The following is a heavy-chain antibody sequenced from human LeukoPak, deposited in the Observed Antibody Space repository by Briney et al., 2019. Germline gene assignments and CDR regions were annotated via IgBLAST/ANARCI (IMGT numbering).Heavy chain of an antibody. CDR3: ATNLFCASASCL. CDR1: GFTFSSYA. D-gene: IGHD2-2*01. CDR2: ISGSGGST. Sequence: GGSLRLSCAASGFTFSSYAMSWVRQAPGKGLEWVSAISGSGGSTYYADSVKGRFTISRDNSKNTLYLQMNSPRVEDTATYYCATNLFCASASCLWGQGTLVTVSS. J-gene: IGHJ4*02. V-gene: IGHV3-23*01.